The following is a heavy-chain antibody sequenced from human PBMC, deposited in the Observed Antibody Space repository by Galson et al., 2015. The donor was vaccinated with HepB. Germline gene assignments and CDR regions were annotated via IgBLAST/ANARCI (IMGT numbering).Heavy chain of an antibody. V-gene: IGHV3-53*01. CDR3: ARVLSAVYALDY. CDR1: GFTVSSNY. Sequence: SLRLSCAASGFTVSSNYMSWVRQAPGKGLEWVSVIYSGGSTYYADSVKGRLTISRDNSKNTLYLQMNSLRAEDTAVYYCARVLSAVYALDYWGQGTLVTVSS. CDR2: IYSGGST. D-gene: IGHD2-8*01. J-gene: IGHJ4*02.